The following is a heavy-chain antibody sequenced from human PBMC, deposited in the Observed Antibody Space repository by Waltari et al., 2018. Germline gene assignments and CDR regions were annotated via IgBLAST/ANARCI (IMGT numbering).Heavy chain of an antibody. J-gene: IGHJ4*02. CDR3: ARVGTGLSGMFDS. D-gene: IGHD1-1*01. V-gene: IGHV4-59*01. CDR1: GGSFRGYY. CDR2: IYYNGGS. Sequence: QVHLQESGPGLVKPSETLSLTCTVSGGSFRGYYWSWIRQPPGKGLEWIGDIYYNGGSNYSPSLESRGTISTDTSNSQFSLRLMSVTDADTAIYYCARVGTGLSGMFDSWGQGALVTVSS.